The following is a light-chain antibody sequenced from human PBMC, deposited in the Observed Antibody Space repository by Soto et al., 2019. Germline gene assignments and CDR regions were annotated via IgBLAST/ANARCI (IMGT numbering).Light chain of an antibody. CDR3: QQYNSYPVT. Sequence: DIQMTQSPSTLSASVGDRATITCRASQSISTSLAWYQQKPGKAPKVLIDKASSLESGDPSRFSGSGSGTEFTLTITSLQPDDSATYYCQQYNSYPVTFGGGTKV. CDR2: KAS. J-gene: IGKJ4*01. V-gene: IGKV1-5*03. CDR1: QSISTS.